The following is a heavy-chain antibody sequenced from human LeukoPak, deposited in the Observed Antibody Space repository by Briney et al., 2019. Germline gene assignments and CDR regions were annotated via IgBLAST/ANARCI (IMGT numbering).Heavy chain of an antibody. CDR2: IYTSGST. CDR3: RGVRFGELFDY. D-gene: IGHD3-10*01. Sequence: SETLSLTCTVSGGSISSGGYYWSWIRQPAGEGLEWIGRIYTSGSTNYNPSLKSRVTMSVDTSKNQFSLQLSSVTAADTAVYYCRGVRFGELFDYWGQGTLVTVSS. V-gene: IGHV4-61*02. CDR1: GGSISSGGYY. J-gene: IGHJ4*02.